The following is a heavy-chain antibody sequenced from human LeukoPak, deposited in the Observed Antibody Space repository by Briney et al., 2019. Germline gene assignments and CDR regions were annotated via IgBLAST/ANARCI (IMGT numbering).Heavy chain of an antibody. Sequence: GRSLRLSCAASGFTFDDYAMHWVRQAPGKGLEWVSGISWNSGSIGYADSVKGRFTISRDNAKNSLYLQMNSLRAEDTALYYCAKEAPYSSSWYGSYFDYWGQGTLVTVSS. V-gene: IGHV3-9*01. CDR1: GFTFDDYA. CDR2: ISWNSGSI. D-gene: IGHD6-13*01. J-gene: IGHJ4*02. CDR3: AKEAPYSSSWYGSYFDY.